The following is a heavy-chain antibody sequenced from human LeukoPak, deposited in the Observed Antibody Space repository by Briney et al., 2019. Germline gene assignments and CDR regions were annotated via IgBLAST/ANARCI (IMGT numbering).Heavy chain of an antibody. CDR2: ISNDGDT. V-gene: IGHV3-53*01. D-gene: IGHD6-19*01. J-gene: IGHJ4*02. CDR3: AGDKATGGWYEFDY. Sequence: AGGSLRLSCAASGFTVSSNYMSWVRQGPGKGLECVSVISNDGDTYYADSVKGRFTIPRDTSKNTVSLQMNSLRAEDTAVYYCAGDKATGGWYEFDYWGQGTLVTVSS. CDR1: GFTVSSNY.